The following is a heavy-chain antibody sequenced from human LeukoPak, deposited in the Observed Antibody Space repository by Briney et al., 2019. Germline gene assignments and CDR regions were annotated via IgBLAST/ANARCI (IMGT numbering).Heavy chain of an antibody. Sequence: SETLSFTCTVSGGSISSSSYYWGWIRQPPGKGLEWIGSFYYSGSTYYNPSLKSRVTMSVDTSKNQLSLKLSSVTAADTAIYFCARVSGWNPLQAAHLDSWGQGTLVTVSS. J-gene: IGHJ4*02. CDR1: GGSISSSSYY. CDR2: FYYSGST. D-gene: IGHD6-19*01. V-gene: IGHV4-39*07. CDR3: ARVSGWNPLQAAHLDS.